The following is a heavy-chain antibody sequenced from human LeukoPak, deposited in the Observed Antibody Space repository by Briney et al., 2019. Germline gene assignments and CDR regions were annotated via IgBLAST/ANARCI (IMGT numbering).Heavy chain of an antibody. Sequence: SETLSLTCTVSGGSISSYYWSWIRQPPGKGLEWIGYIYYSGSTNYNPSLKSRVTISVDTSKNQFSLKLSSVAAADTAVYYCARDRVRWSRGAFDIWGQGTLVTVSS. CDR3: ARDRVRWSRGAFDI. J-gene: IGHJ3*02. CDR2: IYYSGST. D-gene: IGHD4-23*01. CDR1: GGSISSYY. V-gene: IGHV4-59*01.